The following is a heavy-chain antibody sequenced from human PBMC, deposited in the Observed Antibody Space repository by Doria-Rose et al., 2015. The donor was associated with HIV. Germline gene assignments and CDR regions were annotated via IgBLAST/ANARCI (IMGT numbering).Heavy chain of an antibody. V-gene: IGHV2-26*01. D-gene: IGHD6-13*01. J-gene: IGHJ4*02. CDR1: GVSLSSPGMG. Sequence: QVTLKESGPVLVKPTETLTLTCTVSGVSLSSPGMGVSWIRQPPGKVLEWLAYISSDDDRSYKTSLKSRLTISRCTSKSQMVLTMTDMDPVDTATYYCARIKSSRWYHKYYFDFWGQGTLVIVSA. CDR2: ISSDDDR. CDR3: ARIKSSRWYHKYYFDF.